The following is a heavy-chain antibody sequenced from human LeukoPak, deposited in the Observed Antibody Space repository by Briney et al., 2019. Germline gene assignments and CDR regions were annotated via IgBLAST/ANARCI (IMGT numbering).Heavy chain of an antibody. D-gene: IGHD3-9*01. CDR2: INPNSGGT. V-gene: IGHV1-2*02. Sequence: ASVKVSCKASGYTFTGYYMHWVRQAPGQGLEWMGWINPNSGGTNYAQKFQGRVTTTRDTSISTAYMELSRLRSDDTAVYYCARGGVYYDILTGYPNYYYYGMDVWGQGTTVTVSS. CDR1: GYTFTGYY. J-gene: IGHJ6*02. CDR3: ARGGVYYDILTGYPNYYYYGMDV.